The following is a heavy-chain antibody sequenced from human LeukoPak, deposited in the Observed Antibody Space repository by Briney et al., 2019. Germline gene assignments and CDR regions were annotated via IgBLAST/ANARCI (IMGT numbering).Heavy chain of an antibody. CDR1: GFTFSSYA. J-gene: IGHJ6*02. D-gene: IGHD3-22*01. Sequence: PGGSLRLSCAASGFTFSSYAMHWVRQAPGKGLEWVAVISYDGSNKYYADSVKGRFTISRDNSKNTLYLQMNSLRAEDTAVYYCARHYYDSSGHYYYYYGMDVWGQGTTVTVSS. CDR3: ARHYYDSSGHYYYYYGMDV. CDR2: ISYDGSNK. V-gene: IGHV3-30-3*01.